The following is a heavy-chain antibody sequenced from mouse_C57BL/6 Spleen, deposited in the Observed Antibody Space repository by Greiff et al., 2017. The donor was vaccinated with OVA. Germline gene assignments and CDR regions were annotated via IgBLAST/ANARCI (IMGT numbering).Heavy chain of an antibody. CDR1: GFTFSSYG. V-gene: IGHV5-6*01. CDR3: ARQLEY. J-gene: IGHJ4*01. CDR2: ISSGGSYT. Sequence: EVKLMESGGDLVKPGGSLKLSCAASGFTFSSYGMSWVRQTPDKRLEWVATISSGGSYTYYPDSVKGRFTISRDNAKNTLYLQMSSLKSEDTAMYYCARQLEYWGQGTSVTVSS.